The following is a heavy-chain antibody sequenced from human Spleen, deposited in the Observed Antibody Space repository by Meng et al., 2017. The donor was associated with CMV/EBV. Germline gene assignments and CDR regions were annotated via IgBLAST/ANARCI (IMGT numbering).Heavy chain of an antibody. CDR3: ARVDYFDRSGYYNYYYYGMDF. Sequence: GESLKISCAASGFTFDDYTMHWVRQAPGKGLVWVSRINTDGRSINYADSVKGRFTVSRDNAKNTLYLQMNSLRAEDTAVYFCARVDYFDRSGYYNYYYYGMDFWGQGTTVTVSS. CDR2: INTDGRSI. CDR1: GFTFDDYT. D-gene: IGHD3-22*01. J-gene: IGHJ6*02. V-gene: IGHV3-74*01.